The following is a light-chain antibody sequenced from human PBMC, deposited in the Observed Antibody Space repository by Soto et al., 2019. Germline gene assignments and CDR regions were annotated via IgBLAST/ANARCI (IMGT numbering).Light chain of an antibody. J-gene: IGKJ4*01. V-gene: IGKV3-15*01. Sequence: EIVMTKSPDTLSVSPGDRATLSCRASQSVRTNLAWYQQKTGQAPRLLIYGASTRATGIPARFSGGGSETEFTLTITSLQSEDFAVYYCQQYNEWPPLTFGGGTKVEIK. CDR3: QQYNEWPPLT. CDR2: GAS. CDR1: QSVRTN.